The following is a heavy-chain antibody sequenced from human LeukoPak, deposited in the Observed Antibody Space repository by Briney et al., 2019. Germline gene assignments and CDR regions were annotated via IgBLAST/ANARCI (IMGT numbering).Heavy chain of an antibody. D-gene: IGHD3-3*01. CDR3: ARGSYDFWSGYYH. CDR1: EFTYSSYA. CDR2: ISYDGSNK. Sequence: PGGSLRLSCAASEFTYSSYAMHWVRQAPGKGLVWVAVISYDGSNKYYADSVKGRFTISRDNSKNTLYVQMNSLRAEDTAVYYCARGSYDFWSGYYHWGQRTLVTVSS. J-gene: IGHJ5*02. V-gene: IGHV3-30-3*01.